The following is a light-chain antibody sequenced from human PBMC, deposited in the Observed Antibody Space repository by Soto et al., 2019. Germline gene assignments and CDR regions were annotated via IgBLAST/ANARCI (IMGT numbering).Light chain of an antibody. V-gene: IGKV2-24*01. CDR2: KIS. Sequence: DIVMTQTPLSSPVTLGQPASISCRSSQSLVHSDGNTYLNWLQQRPGQPPRLLIYKISSRFSGVPDRFSGSGAGTDFTLKISRVEAEDVGVYYCMQATQFLWTFGQGTKVEI. CDR1: QSLVHSDGNTY. CDR3: MQATQFLWT. J-gene: IGKJ1*01.